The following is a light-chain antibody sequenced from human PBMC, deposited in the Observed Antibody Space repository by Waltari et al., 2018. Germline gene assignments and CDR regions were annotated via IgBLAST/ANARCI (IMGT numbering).Light chain of an antibody. CDR3: CSYAGSSTYV. CDR1: SNDLGNYNL. CDR2: EVT. Sequence: QSALTQPASVSGSPGQSITISCTGTSNDLGNYNLVSWYQHHPGKAPRLMLYEVTKRPSGGSDRFSGSKSGNTAFLTISGLQAEDEADYHCCSYAGSSTYVFGTGTKVTVL. V-gene: IGLV2-23*02. J-gene: IGLJ1*01.